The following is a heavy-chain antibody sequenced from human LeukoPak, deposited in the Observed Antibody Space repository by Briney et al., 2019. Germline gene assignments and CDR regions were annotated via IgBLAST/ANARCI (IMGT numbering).Heavy chain of an antibody. CDR2: INPYNSNT. J-gene: IGHJ4*02. CDR1: GYTFTSYS. V-gene: IGHV1-18*01. D-gene: IGHD2-15*01. CDR3: ARASYCSGGSCYSDY. Sequence: DTVKVSCKASGYTFTSYSISWVRQAPGQGLEWMGWINPYNSNTIYTQKVKGRVTMTTDTSTSTAYMELRSLKSDDTAVYYCARASYCSGGSCYSDYWGQGTLVTVSS.